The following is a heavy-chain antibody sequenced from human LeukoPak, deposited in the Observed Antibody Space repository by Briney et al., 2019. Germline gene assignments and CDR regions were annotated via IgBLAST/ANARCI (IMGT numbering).Heavy chain of an antibody. J-gene: IGHJ6*02. D-gene: IGHD4-11*01. CDR2: INHSGST. CDR3: ARDSMTTVAMDV. V-gene: IGHV4-34*01. CDR1: GGSFSGYY. Sequence: SETLSLTCAVYGGSFSGYYWSWIRQPPGKGLEWIGEINHSGSTNYNPSLKSRVTISVDTSKNQFSLKLSSVTAEDTAVYYCARDSMTTVAMDVWGQGTTVTVSS.